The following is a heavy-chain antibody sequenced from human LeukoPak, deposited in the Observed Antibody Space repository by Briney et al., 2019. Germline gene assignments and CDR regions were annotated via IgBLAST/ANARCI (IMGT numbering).Heavy chain of an antibody. CDR1: GGSFSGYY. CDR2: INQSGST. J-gene: IGHJ4*02. D-gene: IGHD3-16*01. CDR3: ARGHLSGVYLGY. V-gene: IGHV4-34*01. Sequence: SETLSLTCAIYGGSFSGYYWSWIRQPPGKGLEWIGEINQSGSTSYNPSLKSRVTISVDTSKNQFSLKMSFVTAADTAVYYCARGHLSGVYLGYWGQGTLVTVSS.